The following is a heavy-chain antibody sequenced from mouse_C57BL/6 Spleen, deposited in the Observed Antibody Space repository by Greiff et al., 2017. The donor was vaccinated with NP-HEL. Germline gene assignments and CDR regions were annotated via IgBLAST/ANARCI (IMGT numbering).Heavy chain of an antibody. V-gene: IGHV1-69*01. Sequence: QVQLQQPGAELVMPGASVKLSCKASGYTFTSYWMHWVKQRPGQGLEWIGEIDPSDSYTNYNQKFKGKSTLTVDKSSSTAYMQLSSLTSEDSAVYYCARSPTMVTTGYWYVDVWGKGTTVTVSS. D-gene: IGHD2-9*01. CDR3: ARSPTMVTTGYWYVDV. CDR2: IDPSDSYT. CDR1: GYTFTSYW. J-gene: IGHJ1*03.